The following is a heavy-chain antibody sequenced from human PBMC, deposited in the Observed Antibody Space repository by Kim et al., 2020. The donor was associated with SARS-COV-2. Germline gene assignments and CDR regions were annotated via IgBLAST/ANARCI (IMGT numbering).Heavy chain of an antibody. CDR2: SNK. Sequence: SNKSYAEHGTGRFTISRDNSKNTLYLQMNSRRAEDTAVYYCAKESTVAIDYWGQGTLVTVSS. D-gene: IGHD4-17*01. J-gene: IGHJ4*02. CDR3: AKESTVAIDY. V-gene: IGHV3-33*06.